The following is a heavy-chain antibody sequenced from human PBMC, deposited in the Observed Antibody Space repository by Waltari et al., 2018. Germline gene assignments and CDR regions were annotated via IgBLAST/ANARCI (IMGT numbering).Heavy chain of an antibody. D-gene: IGHD2-21*02. J-gene: IGHJ5*02. CDR3: ARGGGGDWEWFDP. Sequence: QVQLQESGPSRLKPSETLSLICTVSGSSISGFYWSWVRQPPGKGLDWIGYIYYTGSTNFNPSLKSRVTMSVDTSKNQFSLKLSSVTAADTAFYYCARGGGGDWEWFDPWGQGTLVTVSS. V-gene: IGHV4-59*01. CDR1: GSSISGFY. CDR2: IYYTGST.